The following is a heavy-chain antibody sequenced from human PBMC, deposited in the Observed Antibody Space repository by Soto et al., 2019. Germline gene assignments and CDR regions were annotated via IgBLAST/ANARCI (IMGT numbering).Heavy chain of an antibody. Sequence: QVQLVQSGAEVKKPGASVKVSCKASGYTFTRSGISWVRQAPGQGPEWMGWISSYNGDTNYAQTFQGRVTMTTDTATRTACMELRSLRSDDTAVYYCAREGVAPYYYYGMDVWGQGTPVTVSS. V-gene: IGHV1-18*01. J-gene: IGHJ6*02. D-gene: IGHD5-12*01. CDR1: GYTFTRSG. CDR3: AREGVAPYYYYGMDV. CDR2: ISSYNGDT.